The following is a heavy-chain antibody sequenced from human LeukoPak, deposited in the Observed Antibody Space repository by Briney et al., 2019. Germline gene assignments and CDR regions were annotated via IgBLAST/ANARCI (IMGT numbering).Heavy chain of an antibody. Sequence: PGGSLRLSCTGSGFTFSGYWMHWVRQVPGKGLVWVSRINSDGSDMSYADSVKGRFTISRDNSKNTLYLQMSSLRAEDTAVYYCAKPKDNSLYCFDYWGQGTLVTVSS. D-gene: IGHD1-20*01. CDR3: AKPKDNSLYCFDY. CDR1: GFTFSGYW. CDR2: INSDGSDM. V-gene: IGHV3-74*01. J-gene: IGHJ4*02.